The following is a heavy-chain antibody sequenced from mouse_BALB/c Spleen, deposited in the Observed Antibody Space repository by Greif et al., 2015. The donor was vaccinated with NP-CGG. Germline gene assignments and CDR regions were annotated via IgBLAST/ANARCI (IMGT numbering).Heavy chain of an antibody. D-gene: IGHD2-3*01. J-gene: IGHJ3*01. Sequence: VQLQQSGAELVKLGASVKLSCTASGFNIKDTYMHWVKQRPEQGLEWIGRIDPANGNTKYDPKFQGKATITADTSSNTAYLQLSSLTSEDTAVYYCARDWNGYFAWFAYWGQGTLVTVSA. CDR2: IDPANGNT. CDR3: ARDWNGYFAWFAY. V-gene: IGHV14-3*02. CDR1: GFNIKDTY.